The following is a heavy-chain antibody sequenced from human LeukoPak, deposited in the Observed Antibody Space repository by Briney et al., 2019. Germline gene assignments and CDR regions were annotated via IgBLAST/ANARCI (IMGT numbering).Heavy chain of an antibody. Sequence: PGGSLRLSCAASGFAFSNFWMSWVRQAPGKGLEWVANIKQDGSEEYYVDSVKGRFTISRDNAKNSLYLQMNSLRAEDTAVYYCARQAYGGYEGDYFDYWGQGTLVTVSS. CDR2: IKQDGSEE. CDR3: ARQAYGGYEGDYFDY. CDR1: GFAFSNFW. D-gene: IGHD5-12*01. V-gene: IGHV3-7*01. J-gene: IGHJ4*02.